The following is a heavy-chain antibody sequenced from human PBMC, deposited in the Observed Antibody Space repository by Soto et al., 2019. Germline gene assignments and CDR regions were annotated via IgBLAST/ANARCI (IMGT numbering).Heavy chain of an antibody. CDR2: ISWNSGSI. CDR3: AKDMGVLVPAAKYYYYYGMDV. V-gene: IGHV3-9*01. J-gene: IGHJ6*02. Sequence: EVQLVESGGGLVQPGRSLRLSCAASGFTFDDYAMHWVRQAPGKGLEWVSGISWNSGSIGYADSVKGRFTISRDNAKNSLYLKMNSLRAEDTALYYCAKDMGVLVPAAKYYYYYGMDVWGQGTTVTVSS. CDR1: GFTFDDYA. D-gene: IGHD2-2*01.